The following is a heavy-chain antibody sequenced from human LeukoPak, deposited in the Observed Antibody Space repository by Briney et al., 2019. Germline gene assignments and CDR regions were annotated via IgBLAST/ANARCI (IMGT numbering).Heavy chain of an antibody. CDR3: ARLRGRWLVEDGRPRFDY. CDR2: IFHSGST. D-gene: IGHD6-19*01. V-gene: IGHV4-4*02. J-gene: IGHJ4*02. Sequence: TPSGTLSLTCAVSSGSIFSSNWWSWVRQPPVKGLEWIGQIFHSGSTSYSPSLKSRVTISVDKSKNQFSLRLTSVTAADTAVYYCARLRGRWLVEDGRPRFDYWGQGTLVTVSS. CDR1: SGSIFSSNW.